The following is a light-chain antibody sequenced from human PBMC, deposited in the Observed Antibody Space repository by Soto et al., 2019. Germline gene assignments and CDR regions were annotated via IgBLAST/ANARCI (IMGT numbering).Light chain of an antibody. V-gene: IGKV3-15*01. CDR3: QQYNKWPLT. Sequence: VLTPSPAPRSLSPGARAPLSCRASHRLNNKVACYQQNPGHTPRLLIYSASIGATGTPAWFSGSGSGSDFTLTISSLQSEDFAVYYCQQYNKWPLTFGPGTKVDIK. CDR2: SAS. J-gene: IGKJ3*01. CDR1: HRLNNK.